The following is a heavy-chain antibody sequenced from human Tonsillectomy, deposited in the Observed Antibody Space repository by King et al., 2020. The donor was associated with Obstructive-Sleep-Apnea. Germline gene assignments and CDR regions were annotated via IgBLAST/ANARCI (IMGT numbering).Heavy chain of an antibody. CDR2: IKSKADGGTT. Sequence: VQLVESGGDLVKPGGSLRLSCAASGFSFSNAWMSWVRQAPGKGLEWGGRIKSKADGGTTDYAAPVKGRFTIPRDDSENTLTLQMNSLETEDTAVYYCTTAVHSGSRTYIIKPSCFDYWGQGTLVTVSS. J-gene: IGHJ4*02. V-gene: IGHV3-15*01. D-gene: IGHD3-10*01. CDR3: TTAVHSGSRTYIIKPSCFDY. CDR1: GFSFSNAW.